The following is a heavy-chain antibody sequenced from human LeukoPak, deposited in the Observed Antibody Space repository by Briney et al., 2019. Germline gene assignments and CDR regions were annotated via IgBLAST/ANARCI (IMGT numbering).Heavy chain of an antibody. CDR3: ARDSRIAAAGLLYYYYYYGMDV. Sequence: GASVKVSCKVSGYTLTELSMHWVRQAPGKGLEWMGGFDPEDGETIYAQKFQGRVTMTEDTSTDTAYMELSSLRSEDTAVYYCARDSRIAAAGLLYYYYYYGMDVWGQGTTVTVSS. CDR1: GYTLTELS. D-gene: IGHD6-13*01. CDR2: FDPEDGET. J-gene: IGHJ6*02. V-gene: IGHV1-24*01.